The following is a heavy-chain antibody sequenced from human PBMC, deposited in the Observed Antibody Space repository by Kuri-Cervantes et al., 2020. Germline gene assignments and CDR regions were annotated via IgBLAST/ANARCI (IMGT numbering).Heavy chain of an antibody. V-gene: IGHV4-38-2*02. CDR1: GYSISSGYY. D-gene: IGHD5-18*01. J-gene: IGHJ5*02. Sequence: SETLSPTCTVSGYSISSGYYWGWTRQPPGKGLEWIGSIYHSGSTYYNPSLKSRVTIPVDTSKNQFSLKLRSVTAADTAVYYCARVPIQLGLRRALNWFDPWGQGTLVTVSS. CDR3: ARVPIQLGLRRALNWFDP. CDR2: IYHSGST.